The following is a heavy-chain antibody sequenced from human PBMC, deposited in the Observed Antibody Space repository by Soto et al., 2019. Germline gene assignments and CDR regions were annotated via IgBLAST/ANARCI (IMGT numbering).Heavy chain of an antibody. Sequence: KPSETLSLTCDVSGSSTSSGYYWGWIRQPPGKGLEWIGSIYHSGSTNYKSSLKSRVTISVDTSKNQFSLKLRSVTAADTAVYYCARTWSNYDFWEAWGQGSTVTVSS. CDR1: GSSTSSGYY. D-gene: IGHD3-3*01. V-gene: IGHV4-38-2*01. J-gene: IGHJ6*02. CDR2: IYHSGST. CDR3: ARTWSNYDFWEA.